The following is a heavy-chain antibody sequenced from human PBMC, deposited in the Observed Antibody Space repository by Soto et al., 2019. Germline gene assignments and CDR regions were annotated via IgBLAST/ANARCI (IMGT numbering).Heavy chain of an antibody. V-gene: IGHV3-66*01. CDR1: GFTVSSNY. CDR3: ARDGTIFGGWFDP. D-gene: IGHD3-3*01. J-gene: IGHJ5*02. Sequence: AGGSLRLSCAASGFTVSSNYMSWVRQAPGKGLEWVSVIYSGGSTYYADSVKGRFTISRDNSKNTLYLQMNSLRAEDTAVYYCARDGTIFGGWFDPWGQGTLVTVSS. CDR2: IYSGGST.